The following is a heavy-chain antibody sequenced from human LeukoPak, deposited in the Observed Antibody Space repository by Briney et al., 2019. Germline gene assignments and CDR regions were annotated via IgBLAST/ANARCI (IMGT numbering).Heavy chain of an antibody. CDR1: GGSFSGYY. CDR2: INHSGST. J-gene: IGHJ3*02. V-gene: IGHV4-34*01. Sequence: SETLSLTCAVYGGSFSGYYWSWLRQPPGKGLEWIGEINHSGSTNYNPSLKSRVTISADTSKNQLSLKLSSVTAADTAMYYCARLGDSDIFDIWGQGTMVTVSS. CDR3: ARLGDSDIFDI. D-gene: IGHD2-21*02.